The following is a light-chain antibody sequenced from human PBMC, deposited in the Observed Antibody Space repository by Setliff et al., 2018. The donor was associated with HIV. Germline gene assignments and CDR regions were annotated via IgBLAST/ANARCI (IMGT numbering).Light chain of an antibody. CDR1: RSDIGSYNY. Sequence: QSVLAQPASVSGSPGQSITISCTGTRSDIGSYNYVSWYQQHPGKAPKLMIYDVINRPSGISNRFSGSKSGTTASLTISGLQAEDEADYYCSSASSTSTVVFGGGTQLTVL. V-gene: IGLV2-14*03. CDR3: SSASSTSTVV. CDR2: DVI. J-gene: IGLJ2*01.